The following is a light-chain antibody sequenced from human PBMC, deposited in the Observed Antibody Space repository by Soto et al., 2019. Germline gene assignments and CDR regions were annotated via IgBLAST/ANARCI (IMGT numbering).Light chain of an antibody. Sequence: AVMTQSPLSLPVTLGQPASISCRSSQSLAYSDGYTYLHWFHQMPGHSPRRLIYKVSDSDSGVPDRFSGSGSVTDFKLKISAVEAEDVGVYYCLQGTHWPWTVGQGTKVDIK. CDR2: KVS. V-gene: IGKV2-30*01. CDR3: LQGTHWPWT. J-gene: IGKJ1*01. CDR1: QSLAYSDGYTY.